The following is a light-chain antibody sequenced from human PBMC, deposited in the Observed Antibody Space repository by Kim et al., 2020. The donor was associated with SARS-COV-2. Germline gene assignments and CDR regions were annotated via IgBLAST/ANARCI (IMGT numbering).Light chain of an antibody. CDR1: QGISNA. CDR3: LQFNNYPSWT. CDR2: DAS. J-gene: IGKJ1*01. Sequence: SVRDRVTITCLAIQGISNALAWYQQKPRKAPKFLVYDASSLESGVPSSFSGSGSRTNFTLTISSLQPEDFATYYCLQFNNYPSWTFGQGTKVDIK. V-gene: IGKV1D-13*01.